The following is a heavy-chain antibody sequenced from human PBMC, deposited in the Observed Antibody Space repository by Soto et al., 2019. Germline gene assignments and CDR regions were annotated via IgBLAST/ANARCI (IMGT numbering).Heavy chain of an antibody. D-gene: IGHD3-9*01. J-gene: IGHJ3*02. CDR3: ARPGLRYAPYDAFDI. Sequence: QVQLQESGPGLVKPSETLSLTCTVSGGSISSYYWSWIRQPPGKGLEWIGYIYYSGSTNYNPSLKTRVTISLGTSKNYVSLKLSSVTAADTAVDYCARPGLRYAPYDAFDIGGKGTMVTVSS. V-gene: IGHV4-59*01. CDR2: IYYSGST. CDR1: GGSISSYY.